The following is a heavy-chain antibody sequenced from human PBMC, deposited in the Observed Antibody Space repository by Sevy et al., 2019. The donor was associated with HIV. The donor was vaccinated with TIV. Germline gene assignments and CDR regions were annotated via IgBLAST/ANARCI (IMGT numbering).Heavy chain of an antibody. D-gene: IGHD1-26*01. V-gene: IGHV3-53*01. CDR1: EFTVSSSY. CDR2: LYSGGSR. J-gene: IGHJ4*02. CDR3: ARAGTGSYRAYFDY. Sequence: GGSLRLSCAASEFTVSSSYMSWVRQAPGKGLEWVSILYSGGSRYYAASVKGRFAVSRDNSKNTLYLQMNSLRAEVTAVYYCARAGTGSYRAYFDYWGQGTLVTVSS.